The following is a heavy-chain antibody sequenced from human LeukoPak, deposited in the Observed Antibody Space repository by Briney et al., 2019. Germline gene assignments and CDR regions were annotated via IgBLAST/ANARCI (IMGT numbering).Heavy chain of an antibody. V-gene: IGHV4-34*01. CDR1: GGSFSGYY. CDR3: ARHSLSRQHIVVVTAVHWYFDL. J-gene: IGHJ2*01. CDR2: INHSGST. Sequence: SETLSLTCAVYGGSFSGYYWSWIRQPPGKGLEWIGEINHSGSTNYNPSLKSRVTISVDTSKNQFSLKLNSVTAADTAVYYCARHSLSRQHIVVVTAVHWYFDLWGRGTLVTVSS. D-gene: IGHD2-21*02.